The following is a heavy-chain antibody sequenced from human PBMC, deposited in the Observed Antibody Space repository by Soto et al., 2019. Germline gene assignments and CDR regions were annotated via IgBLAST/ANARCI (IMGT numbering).Heavy chain of an antibody. D-gene: IGHD5-18*01. Sequence: SETLSLTCTVSGGSISSGGYYWSWIRQHPGKGLEWIGYIYYSGSTYYNPSLKSRVTISVDTSKNQFSLKLSSVTAADTAVYYCARDRYSYFFSSGMDVWGQGTTVTVSS. CDR2: IYYSGST. CDR3: ARDRYSYFFSSGMDV. CDR1: GGSISSGGYY. V-gene: IGHV4-31*03. J-gene: IGHJ6*02.